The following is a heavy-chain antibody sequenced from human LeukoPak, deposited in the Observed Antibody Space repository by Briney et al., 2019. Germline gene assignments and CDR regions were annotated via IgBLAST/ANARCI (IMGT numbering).Heavy chain of an antibody. Sequence: GGSLRLSCAASGFTFSSYSMNWVRQAPGKGLEWVSSISSSSSYIYYADSVRGRFTISRDNAKNSLHLQMNSLRAEDTAVYYCARPSLNTGSYFDYWGQGILVSVSS. CDR2: ISSSSSYI. CDR3: ARPSLNTGSYFDY. D-gene: IGHD1-26*01. J-gene: IGHJ4*02. CDR1: GFTFSSYS. V-gene: IGHV3-21*06.